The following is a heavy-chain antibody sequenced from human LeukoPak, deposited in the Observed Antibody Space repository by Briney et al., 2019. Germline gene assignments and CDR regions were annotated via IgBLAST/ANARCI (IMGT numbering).Heavy chain of an antibody. CDR3: AKDSLGTRTVTLDY. D-gene: IGHD4-17*01. CDR2: MRNDGNNK. CDR1: GFTFSSYD. V-gene: IGHV3-30*02. Sequence: GGSLRLSCAASGFTFSSYDMHWVRQAPGKGLEWVAFMRNDGNNKYYAHSVKGRFTISRDNSKNTLFLQMNSLRPEDTAVYYCAKDSLGTRTVTLDYWGQGTLVTVSS. J-gene: IGHJ4*02.